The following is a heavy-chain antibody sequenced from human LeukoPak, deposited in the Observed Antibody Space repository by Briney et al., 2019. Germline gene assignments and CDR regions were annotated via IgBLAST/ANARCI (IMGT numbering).Heavy chain of an antibody. CDR1: GYTFTNYA. D-gene: IGHD2-2*01. CDR3: AAQGVRAAIEYSYATDV. CDR2: INTNTGNP. Sequence: ASVKVSCKASGYTFTNYAVSWVRQAPGQGLDWMGWINTNTGNPTYAQGFTGRFVFSLDTSVSTAYLQISSLKAEDTAVYYCAAQGVRAAIEYSYATDVWGQGTTVTVSS. V-gene: IGHV7-4-1*02. J-gene: IGHJ6*02.